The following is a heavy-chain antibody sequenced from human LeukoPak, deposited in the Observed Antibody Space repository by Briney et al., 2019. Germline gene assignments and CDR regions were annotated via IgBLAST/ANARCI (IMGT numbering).Heavy chain of an antibody. CDR3: ARATYYYDSSGYYYAFDI. CDR1: GGSISSGGYY. J-gene: IGHJ3*02. V-gene: IGHV4-30-2*01. Sequence: PSETLSLTCTVSGGSISSGGYYWSWIRQPPGKGLEWIGYIYHSGSTYYNPSLKSRVTISVDRSKNQFSLKLSSVTAADTAVYYCARATYYYDSSGYYYAFDIWGQGTMVTVSS. D-gene: IGHD3-22*01. CDR2: IYHSGST.